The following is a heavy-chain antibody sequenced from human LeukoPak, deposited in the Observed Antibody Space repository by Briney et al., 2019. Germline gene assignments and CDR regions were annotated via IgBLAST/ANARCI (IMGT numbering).Heavy chain of an antibody. CDR2: ISSSGGTI. V-gene: IGHV3-48*04. J-gene: IGHJ4*02. CDR3: ARGFGDLFVFDY. Sequence: GGSLRLSCAASGFIFSSFNWVRQAPGKGLEWVSYISSSGGTIYYTDSVKGRFTISRDDAKNSVYLQMDSLGAEDTAVYYCARGFGDLFVFDYWGQGTLVTVSS. D-gene: IGHD3-10*01. CDR1: GFIFSSF.